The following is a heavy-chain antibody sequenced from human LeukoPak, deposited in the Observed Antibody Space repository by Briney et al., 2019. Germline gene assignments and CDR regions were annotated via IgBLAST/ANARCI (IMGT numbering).Heavy chain of an antibody. Sequence: GGSLRLSCAASGFTFSSYAMSWVRQAPGKGLEWVSALSGSGGSTYYADSVKGRFSISRDNSKSTLYLQMNSLRDEDTAVYYCARAYSSSWYDYWGQGTLVTVSS. V-gene: IGHV3-23*01. CDR3: ARAYSSSWYDY. D-gene: IGHD6-13*01. CDR1: GFTFSSYA. CDR2: LSGSGGST. J-gene: IGHJ4*02.